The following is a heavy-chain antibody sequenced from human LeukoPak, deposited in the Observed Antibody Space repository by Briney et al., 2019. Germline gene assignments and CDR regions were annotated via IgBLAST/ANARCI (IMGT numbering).Heavy chain of an antibody. J-gene: IGHJ4*02. CDR3: ARGGAAPLVVFDY. V-gene: IGHV3-7*01. CDR1: GFTFSSYW. D-gene: IGHD1-26*01. Sequence: GGSLRLSCAASGFTFSSYWMSWVRQAPGKGLEWVANIKKDGSEKYYVDSVKGRFTISRDNAKNSLYLQMNSLRAEDTAVYYCARGGAAPLVVFDYWGQGTLVTVSS. CDR2: IKKDGSEK.